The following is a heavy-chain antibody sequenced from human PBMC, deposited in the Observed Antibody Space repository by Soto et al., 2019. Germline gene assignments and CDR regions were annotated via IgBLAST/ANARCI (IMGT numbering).Heavy chain of an antibody. CDR3: ARPEYSSSSYGMDV. J-gene: IGHJ6*02. CDR2: ISGSGGST. CDR1: GFTFSSYA. D-gene: IGHD6-6*01. Sequence: GGSLRLSCAASGFTFSSYAMSWVRQAPGQGLEWVSDISGSGGSTYYADSVKGRFTVSRDNAKDTLYLQMNSLRDEDTAVYYCARPEYSSSSYGMDVWGQGTTVTVSS. V-gene: IGHV3-23*01.